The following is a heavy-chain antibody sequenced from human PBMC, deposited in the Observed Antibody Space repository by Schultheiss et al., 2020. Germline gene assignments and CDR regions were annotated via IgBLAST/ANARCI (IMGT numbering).Heavy chain of an antibody. V-gene: IGHV4-59*01. CDR3: ARGGWELDY. CDR1: GGSISSYY. J-gene: IGHJ4*02. Sequence: SETLSLTCTVSGGSISSYYWSWIRQPPGKGLEWIGYIYYSGSTNFNPSLKSRVTMSVDTSKNQLSLKLNSVTAADTAVYYCARGGWELDYWGQGTLVTVSS. CDR2: IYYSGST. D-gene: IGHD1-26*01.